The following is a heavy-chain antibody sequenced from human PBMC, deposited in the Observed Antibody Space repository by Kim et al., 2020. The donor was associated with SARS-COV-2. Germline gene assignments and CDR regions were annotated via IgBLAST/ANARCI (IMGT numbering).Heavy chain of an antibody. CDR1: GFTFSNYW. J-gene: IGHJ4*02. CDR3: ARFSRSIPDCH. CDR2: IKQDGSDK. V-gene: IGHV3-7*01. Sequence: GGSLRLSCVVSGFTFSNYWMSWVRQAPGEGLEWVANIKQDGSDKNYVDSVKGRFTISRDNAKNSLYLQMDSLRAEDTAVYYCARFSRSIPDCHWGQGTLVTVSS. D-gene: IGHD2-2*01.